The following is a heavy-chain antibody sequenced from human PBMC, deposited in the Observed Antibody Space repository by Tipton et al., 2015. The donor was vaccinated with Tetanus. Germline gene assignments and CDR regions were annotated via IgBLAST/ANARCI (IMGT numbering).Heavy chain of an antibody. V-gene: IGHV4-31*03. J-gene: IGHJ4*02. D-gene: IGHD4-17*01. CDR3: ARCLAHGDPPDSGLLD. CDR1: GGSISSGGYY. CDR2: IYYSGST. Sequence: TLSLTCTVSGGSISSGGYYWSWIRQHPGKGLEWIGYIYYSGSTYYNPSLKSRVTISVDTSKNQFSLKLSSVAAADTAVYYCARCLAHGDPPDSGLLDWGQGTLVPVSS.